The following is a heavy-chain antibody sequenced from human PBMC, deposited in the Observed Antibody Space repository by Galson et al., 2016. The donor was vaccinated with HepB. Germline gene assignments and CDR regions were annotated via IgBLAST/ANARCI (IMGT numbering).Heavy chain of an antibody. J-gene: IGHJ4*02. CDR2: IYYSGRT. Sequence: TLSLTCTVSGGSIRDGTYYWSWIRQVPGKGLEWIGCIYYSGRTYYNPSLKSRVSLSVDTSKIQFSLSLRSVTAADTAVYYCARNFGKTQGDWGQGTLVTVSS. CDR3: ARNFGKTQGD. D-gene: IGHD3-10*01. CDR1: GGSIRDGTYY. V-gene: IGHV4-31*03.